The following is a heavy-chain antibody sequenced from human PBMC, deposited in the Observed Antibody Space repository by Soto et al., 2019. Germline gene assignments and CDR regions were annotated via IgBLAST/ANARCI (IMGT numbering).Heavy chain of an antibody. D-gene: IGHD3-22*01. J-gene: IGHJ3*02. V-gene: IGHV4-31*03. Sequence: QVQLQESGPGLVQPSQTLSLACTVSGGSITTVGNYWSWIRQFPGKGLEWIGHISYSGSTNSNPSLRSRLSMSVDTSKKQFSLELSSVTVADTAVYYWARLLGSGNYLGILYAFDIWGQGTVVTVSS. CDR3: ARLLGSGNYLGILYAFDI. CDR2: ISYSGST. CDR1: GGSITTVGNY.